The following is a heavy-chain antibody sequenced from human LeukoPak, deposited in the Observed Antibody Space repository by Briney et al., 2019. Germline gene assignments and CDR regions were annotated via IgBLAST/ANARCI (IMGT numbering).Heavy chain of an antibody. CDR1: GYTFTSYD. Sequence: GASVKVSCKASGYTFTSYDINWVRQAPGQGLEWMGWINSKTGNPTYAQGFTGRIVFSLDISVSTAYLQISSLKPEDTAVYYCARGTPLGVTSFYFYMDVWGKGTTVTVSS. V-gene: IGHV7-4-1*02. CDR2: INSKTGNP. D-gene: IGHD3-10*01. CDR3: ARGTPLGVTSFYFYMDV. J-gene: IGHJ6*03.